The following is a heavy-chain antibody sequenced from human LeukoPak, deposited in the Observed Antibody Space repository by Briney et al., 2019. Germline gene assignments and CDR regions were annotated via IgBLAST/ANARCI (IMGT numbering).Heavy chain of an antibody. D-gene: IGHD6-6*01. CDR3: AREGRLAARSHAFDI. CDR1: GFTFSSYS. V-gene: IGHV3-21*01. Sequence: GGSLRLSCAASGFTFSSYSMTWVRQAPGKGLEWVSSISSSSSYIYYADSVKGRFTISRDNAKNSLYLQMNSLRAEDTAVYYCAREGRLAARSHAFDIWGQGTMVTVSS. J-gene: IGHJ3*02. CDR2: ISSSSSYI.